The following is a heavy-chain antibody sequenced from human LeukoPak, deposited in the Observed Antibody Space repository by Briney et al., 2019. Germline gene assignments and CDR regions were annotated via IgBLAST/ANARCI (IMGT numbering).Heavy chain of an antibody. D-gene: IGHD6-13*01. V-gene: IGHV4-59*08. CDR1: GGSISSYY. J-gene: IGHJ4*02. Sequence: SQTLSLTCTVSGGSISSYYWSWIRQPPGKGLEWIGYIYYSGSTNYNPSLKSRVTISVDTSKNQFPLKLSSVTAADTAVYYCARRYSSRWYSYFDYWGQGTLVTVSS. CDR2: IYYSGST. CDR3: ARRYSSRWYSYFDY.